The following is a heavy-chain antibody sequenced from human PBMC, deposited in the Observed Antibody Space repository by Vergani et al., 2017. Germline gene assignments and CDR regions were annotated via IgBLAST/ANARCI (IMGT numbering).Heavy chain of an antibody. CDR3: ARRGSITIFGVVIRPNYFDY. CDR2: INHSGST. V-gene: IGHV4-34*01. Sequence: QVQLQQWGAGLLKPSETLSLTCAVYGGSFCGYYWSWIRQPPGKGLEWIGEINHSGSTNYNPSLKSRVTISVDTSKNQFSLKLSSVTAADTAVYYCARRGSITIFGVVIRPNYFDYWGQGTLVTVSS. CDR1: GGSFCGYY. J-gene: IGHJ4*02. D-gene: IGHD3-3*01.